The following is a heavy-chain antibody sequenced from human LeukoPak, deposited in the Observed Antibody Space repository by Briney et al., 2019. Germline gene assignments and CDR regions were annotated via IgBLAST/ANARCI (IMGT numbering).Heavy chain of an antibody. CDR1: GYTFTSYY. CDR2: MNPNSGNT. J-gene: IGHJ3*02. Sequence: ASVKVSCKASGYTFTSYYMHWVRQATGQGLEWMGWMNPNSGNTGYAQKFQGRVTMTRNTSISTAYMELSSLRSEDTAVYYCARELTYYYDSSGYYSDHDAFDIWGQGTMVTVSS. V-gene: IGHV1-8*02. D-gene: IGHD3-22*01. CDR3: ARELTYYYDSSGYYSDHDAFDI.